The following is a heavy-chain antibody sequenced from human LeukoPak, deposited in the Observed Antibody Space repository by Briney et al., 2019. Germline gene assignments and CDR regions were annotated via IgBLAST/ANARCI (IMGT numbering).Heavy chain of an antibody. CDR2: INHSGST. CDR3: ARAVAGTHYYYGMDV. D-gene: IGHD6-19*01. V-gene: IGHV4-34*01. CDR1: GGSFSGYY. J-gene: IGHJ6*02. Sequence: PSETLSLTCAVYGGSFSGYYWSWIRQPPGKGLEWIGEINHSGSTNYNPSLKSRVTISVDTSKKQFSLKLSSVTAADTAVYYCARAVAGTHYYYGMDVRGQGTTVTVSS.